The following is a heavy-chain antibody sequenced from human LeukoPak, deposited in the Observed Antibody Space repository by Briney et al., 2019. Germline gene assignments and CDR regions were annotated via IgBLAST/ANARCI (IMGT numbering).Heavy chain of an antibody. V-gene: IGHV3-21*01. D-gene: IGHD2-2*01. CDR1: GFTLSTYN. CDR3: ARSGSSEGFDY. Sequence: GGSLRLSCAASGFTLSTYNMKWVRQAPRKGLEWVSSISTSSSYIYYADSVKGRFTISRDNARNSLYLQMNSLRAEDTAVYYCARSGSSEGFDYWGQGTLVTVSS. CDR2: ISTSSSYI. J-gene: IGHJ4*02.